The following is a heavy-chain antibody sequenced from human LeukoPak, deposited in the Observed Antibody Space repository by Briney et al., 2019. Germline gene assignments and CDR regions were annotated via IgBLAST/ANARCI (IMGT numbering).Heavy chain of an antibody. CDR2: ISAYNGNT. D-gene: IGHD2-2*01. CDR1: GYTFTSYG. J-gene: IGHJ3*02. V-gene: IGHV1-18*01. CDR3: ARGPHRSPAAPQDAFDI. Sequence: ASVKVSCKASGYTFTSYGISWVRQAPGQGLEWMGWISAYNGNTNYAQKLQGRVTMTTDTSTSTAYMELRSLRSDDTAVYYCARGPHRSPAAPQDAFDIWGQGTMVTVSS.